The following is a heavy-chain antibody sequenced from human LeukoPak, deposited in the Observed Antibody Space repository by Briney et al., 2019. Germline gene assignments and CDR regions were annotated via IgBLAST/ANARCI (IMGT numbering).Heavy chain of an antibody. Sequence: PSQTLTLTCTVSGGSINGGNYYWTWLRQPAGKGLEWIGRISPSGSTNHNPSLTSRVTISVDTSKNQFSLKLNFVTAADTAVYYCARVSYQEGVDYWGQGTLVTVSS. J-gene: IGHJ4*02. D-gene: IGHD2-2*01. CDR1: GGSINGGNYY. CDR2: ISPSGST. CDR3: ARVSYQEGVDY. V-gene: IGHV4-61*02.